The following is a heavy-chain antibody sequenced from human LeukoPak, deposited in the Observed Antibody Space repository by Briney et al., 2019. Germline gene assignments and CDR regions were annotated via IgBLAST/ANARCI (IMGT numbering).Heavy chain of an antibody. CDR3: ARAASKGRGSTRHPDY. CDR1: GFSFSSYD. Sequence: GGSLRLSCAASGFSFSSYDMSWVRQAPGKGLEWVSYISSSGSTIYYAYPVKGRSTISRDYDKNLMYLQMNIMTADDTAFYYSARAASKGRGSTRHPDYPGEGALGTASS. V-gene: IGHV3-48*03. D-gene: IGHD3-10*01. J-gene: IGHJ4*02. CDR2: ISSSGSTI.